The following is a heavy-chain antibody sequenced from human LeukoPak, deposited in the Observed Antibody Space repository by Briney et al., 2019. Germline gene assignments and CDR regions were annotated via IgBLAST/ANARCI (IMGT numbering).Heavy chain of an antibody. CDR2: ISDSGGST. Sequence: GGSLRLSCAASGLIFSNYGMHWVRQAPGKGLEYVSAISDSGGSTYYADSVKGRFTISRDNSKNTLYLQMSSLRAEDTAVYFCVRGYSFGPYGMDVWGQGTTVTVSS. J-gene: IGHJ6*02. CDR3: VRGYSFGPYGMDV. D-gene: IGHD2-15*01. V-gene: IGHV3-64D*09. CDR1: GLIFSNYG.